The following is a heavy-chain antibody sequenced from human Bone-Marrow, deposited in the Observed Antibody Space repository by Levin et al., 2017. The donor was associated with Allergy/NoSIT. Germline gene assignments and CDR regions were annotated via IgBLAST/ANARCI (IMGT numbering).Heavy chain of an antibody. Sequence: ASVKVSCKASGYTFTNYFIHWMRQAPGQRLEWMGWINAGSGDTNYAQKFQGRVTITRDTSATTVYMELSSLTYEETAVYYCARVIQTGRAYFNYWGQGTLVTVSS. CDR1: GYTFTNYF. J-gene: IGHJ4*02. V-gene: IGHV1-3*01. CDR2: INAGSGDT. D-gene: IGHD3-9*01. CDR3: ARVIQTGRAYFNY.